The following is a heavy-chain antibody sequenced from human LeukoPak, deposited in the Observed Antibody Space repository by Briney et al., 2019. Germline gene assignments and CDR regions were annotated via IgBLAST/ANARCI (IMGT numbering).Heavy chain of an antibody. J-gene: IGHJ5*02. Sequence: ASVTVSYTTSGYTFTHYYLHWVRQAPGQRLEWMGWINPNSGGTSSAQKFQGRVTMTRDTSITTVYMEVSWLTSDDTAMYYCARAERLHGGPYLIGPWGQGTLVTVSS. CDR2: INPNSGGT. D-gene: IGHD2-21*01. CDR3: ARAERLHGGPYLIGP. V-gene: IGHV1-2*02. CDR1: GYTFTHYY.